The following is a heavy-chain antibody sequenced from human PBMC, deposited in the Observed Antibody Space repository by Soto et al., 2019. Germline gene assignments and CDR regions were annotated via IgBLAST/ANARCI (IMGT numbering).Heavy chain of an antibody. J-gene: IGHJ4*02. V-gene: IGHV1-8*01. CDR3: ARGVSAGVDY. Sequence: ASVKVSCKASGYSFTSLDINWVRQTAGQGLEWMGWMEPSTGRTGYAQKFQGRVTMTRDASINTAYMELTTLTSDDTAFYYCARGVSAGVDYWGQGTLVTVSS. CDR1: GYSFTSLD. CDR2: MEPSTGRT. D-gene: IGHD1-26*01.